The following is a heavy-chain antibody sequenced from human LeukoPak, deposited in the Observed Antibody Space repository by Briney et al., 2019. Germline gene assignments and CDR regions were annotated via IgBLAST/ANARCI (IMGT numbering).Heavy chain of an antibody. CDR1: GLTFSSHG. D-gene: IGHD4-17*01. CDR3: AKDPNGDYIGAFDI. J-gene: IGHJ3*02. V-gene: IGHV3-30*18. Sequence: GRSLRLSCAAPGLTFSSHGMHWVRQAPGKGLEWVAVISFDGSNKYYADSVKGRFTISRDNSKNTLYLQMNSLRPEDTAVYYCAKDPNGDYIGAFDIWGQGTMVTVSS. CDR2: ISFDGSNK.